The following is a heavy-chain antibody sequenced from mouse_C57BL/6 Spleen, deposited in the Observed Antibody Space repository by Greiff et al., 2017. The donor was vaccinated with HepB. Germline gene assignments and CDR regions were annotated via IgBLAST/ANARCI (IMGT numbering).Heavy chain of an antibody. Sequence: EVQLQQSGPELVKPGASVKISCKASGYSFTGYYMNWVKQSPEKSLEWIGEINPSTGGTTYNQKFKAKATLTVDKSSSTAYMQLKSLTSEDSAVYYCALYYGSSTWFAYWGQVTLVTVSA. CDR1: GYSFTGYY. V-gene: IGHV1-42*01. CDR3: ALYYGSSTWFAY. D-gene: IGHD1-1*01. CDR2: INPSTGGT. J-gene: IGHJ3*01.